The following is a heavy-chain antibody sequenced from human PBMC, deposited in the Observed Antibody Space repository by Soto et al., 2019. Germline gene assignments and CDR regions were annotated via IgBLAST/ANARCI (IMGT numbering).Heavy chain of an antibody. CDR1: GGSISSSSYY. CDR2: IYYSGST. D-gene: IGHD2-2*01. Sequence: QLQLQESGPGLVKPSETLSLTCTVSGGSISSSSYYWGWIRQPPGKGLEWIGSIYYSGSTYYNPSLKSRVTISVDTSKIQFSLKLSSVTAADTAVYYCARQWAVVVPAASGWFDPWGQGTLVTVSS. V-gene: IGHV4-39*01. CDR3: ARQWAVVVPAASGWFDP. J-gene: IGHJ5*02.